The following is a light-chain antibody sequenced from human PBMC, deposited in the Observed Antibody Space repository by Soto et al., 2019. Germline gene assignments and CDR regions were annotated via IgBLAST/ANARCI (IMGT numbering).Light chain of an antibody. CDR3: CSYAGSYNYI. V-gene: IGLV2-8*01. Sequence: QSVLTQPASVAGSPGQSITISCTGTSTDVGAYNYVSWYQHHPGKAPKLMIYEVSSRPSGVPDRFSGSKSGNTASLTISGLQAEDEADYYCCSYAGSYNYIFGTGTKLTVL. J-gene: IGLJ1*01. CDR1: STDVGAYNY. CDR2: EVS.